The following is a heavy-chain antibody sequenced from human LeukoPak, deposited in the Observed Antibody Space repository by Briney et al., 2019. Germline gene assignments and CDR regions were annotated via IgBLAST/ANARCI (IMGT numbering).Heavy chain of an antibody. CDR3: ATATYYYDSSGYYRHFDY. CDR1: GFTFSSYG. CDR2: ISYDGSNK. J-gene: IGHJ4*02. V-gene: IGHV3-30*03. Sequence: GGSLRLSCAASGFTFSSYGMHWVRQAPGKGLEWVAVISYDGSNKYYADSVKGRFTISRDNSKNTLYLQMNSLRAEDTAVYYCATATYYYDSSGYYRHFDYWGQGTLVTVSS. D-gene: IGHD3-22*01.